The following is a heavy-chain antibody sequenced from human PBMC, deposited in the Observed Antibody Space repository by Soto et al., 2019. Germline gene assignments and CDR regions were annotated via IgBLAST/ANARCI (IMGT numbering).Heavy chain of an antibody. CDR3: ARTPYDILTDYYFDY. CDR1: GGSISSGGYY. D-gene: IGHD3-9*01. Sequence: QVQLQESGPGLVKPSQTLSLTCTVSGGSISSGGYYWSWLRQHPGKGLEWIGYIYYSGSTYYNPSLKSRVTISVDTSKNQFSLKLSSVTAADTAVYYCARTPYDILTDYYFDYWGQGTLVTVSS. CDR2: IYYSGST. V-gene: IGHV4-31*03. J-gene: IGHJ4*02.